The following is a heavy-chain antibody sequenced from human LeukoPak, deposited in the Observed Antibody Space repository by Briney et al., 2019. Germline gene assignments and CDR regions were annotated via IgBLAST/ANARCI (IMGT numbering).Heavy chain of an antibody. D-gene: IGHD4-17*01. Sequence: PGGSLRLSCEASGFTFDDYGMSWVRQSTGKGLEWVSAITNWNGGSTGYADSVRGRFTISRDNAKNSLYLQMNSLRAEDTALYYCAKDAVTTYLDYMDVWGKGTTVTVSS. J-gene: IGHJ6*03. CDR2: ITNWNGGST. CDR3: AKDAVTTYLDYMDV. V-gene: IGHV3-20*04. CDR1: GFTFDDYG.